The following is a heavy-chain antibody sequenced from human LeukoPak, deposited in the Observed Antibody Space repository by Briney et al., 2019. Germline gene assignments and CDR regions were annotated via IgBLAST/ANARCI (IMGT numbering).Heavy chain of an antibody. D-gene: IGHD5-18*01. J-gene: IGHJ4*02. V-gene: IGHV4-4*07. CDR2: IYTSGST. CDR3: ARSTAMVPLDY. Sequence: SETLSLTCTVSVGSLSSYYWSWIRQPAGKGLEWIGRIYTSGSTNYNPSLKSRVTISVDKSKNQFSLKVSSVTAADTAVYYCARSTAMVPLDYWGQGTLVTVSS. CDR1: VGSLSSYY.